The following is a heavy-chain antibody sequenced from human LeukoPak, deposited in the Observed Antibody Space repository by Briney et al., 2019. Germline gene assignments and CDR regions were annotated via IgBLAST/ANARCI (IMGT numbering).Heavy chain of an antibody. CDR2: ISAYNGNT. CDR1: GYTFTSYG. D-gene: IGHD2-2*01. CDR3: ARGLGYCSSTSCSILYYYYYGMDV. Sequence: ASVQVSCKASGYTFTSYGISWVRQAPGQGREWMGWISAYNGNTKYAQKLQGRVTMTTDTSTSTAYMELRSLRSDDTAVYYCARGLGYCSSTSCSILYYYYYGMDVWGQGTTVTVSS. J-gene: IGHJ6*02. V-gene: IGHV1-18*01.